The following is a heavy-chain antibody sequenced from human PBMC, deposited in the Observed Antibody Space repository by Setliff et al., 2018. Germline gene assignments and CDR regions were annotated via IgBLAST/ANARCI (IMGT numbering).Heavy chain of an antibody. J-gene: IGHJ4*02. CDR1: GGPISSSNYY. CDR2: INYSGST. V-gene: IGHV4-39*01. Sequence: SETLSLTCTVSGGPISSSNYYWGWIRQPPGKGLEWIGSINYSGSTYYNPSLKSRVTISVDTSKNQFSLKLSSVTAADTAVYYCASLPYYDSSGYSLSYYWGQGTLVTVSS. CDR3: ASLPYYDSSGYSLSYY. D-gene: IGHD3-22*01.